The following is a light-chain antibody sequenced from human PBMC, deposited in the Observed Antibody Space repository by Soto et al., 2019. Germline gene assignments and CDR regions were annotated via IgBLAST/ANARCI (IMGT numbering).Light chain of an antibody. V-gene: IGKV1-5*01. J-gene: IGKJ1*01. CDR1: QRMTGW. CDR3: QQYDSDST. CDR2: DAS. Sequence: DIQMAQSPSTLSASIGDRVTITCRASQRMTGWLAWYQQKPGKAPKLLIFDASSLESGVPSRFSGSGSGTEFTLTISSLHPHDFATYYCQQYDSDSTFGQGTKVDI.